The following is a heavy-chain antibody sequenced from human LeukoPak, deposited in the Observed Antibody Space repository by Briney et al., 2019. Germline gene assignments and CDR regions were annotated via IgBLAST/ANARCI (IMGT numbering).Heavy chain of an antibody. Sequence: SETLSLTCAVYGGSFSGYYWSWIRQPPGKGLEWIGEINHSGSTNYNPSLKSRVTISVDTSKNQFSLKLSSVTAADTAVYYCAIDVGGPRDYWGQGTLVTVSS. J-gene: IGHJ4*02. CDR2: INHSGST. D-gene: IGHD2-15*01. CDR1: GGSFSGYY. V-gene: IGHV4-34*01. CDR3: AIDVGGPRDY.